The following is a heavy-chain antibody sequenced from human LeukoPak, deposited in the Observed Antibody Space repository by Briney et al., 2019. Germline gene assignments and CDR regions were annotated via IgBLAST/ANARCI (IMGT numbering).Heavy chain of an antibody. CDR1: GFTFSIYA. CDR2: ISGSGTST. Sequence: GGSLRLSCAASGFTFSIYAMSWARQTPGKGLEWVSTISGSGTSTYYADSVKGRFTVSRDNSKNTLHLQMKSLSAADTAVYYCAQIPFRSGDYHFDYWGQGTLLTVSS. D-gene: IGHD3-3*01. V-gene: IGHV3-23*01. CDR3: AQIPFRSGDYHFDY. J-gene: IGHJ4*02.